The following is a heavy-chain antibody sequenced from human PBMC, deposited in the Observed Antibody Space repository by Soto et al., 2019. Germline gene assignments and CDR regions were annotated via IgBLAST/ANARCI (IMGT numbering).Heavy chain of an antibody. CDR2: INPSGGST. V-gene: IGHV1-46*01. D-gene: IGHD6-19*01. J-gene: IGHJ4*02. CDR1: GYTFTSYY. Sequence: ASVKVSCKASGYTFTSYYMHWVRQAPGQGLEWMGIINPSGGSTSYAQKFQGRVTMTRDTSTSTVYMELSSLRSEDTAVYYCARGSIAVAGTLVIDYWGQGTLVTVSS. CDR3: ARGSIAVAGTLVIDY.